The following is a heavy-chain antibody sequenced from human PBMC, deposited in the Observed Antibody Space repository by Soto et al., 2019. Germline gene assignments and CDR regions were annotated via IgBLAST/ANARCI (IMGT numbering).Heavy chain of an antibody. CDR3: ATNGGYYDTSGPKYFQY. V-gene: IGHV4-31*03. D-gene: IGHD3-22*01. CDR1: GGSLSSGGYY. Sequence: LSLTCTVSGGSLSSGGYYWSWIRQFPGKGLECIGYIYHSGSTYYSPSLKSRVTMSVDTSKNQFSLKLSSVTAADTAVYYCATNGGYYDTSGPKYFQYWGQGTLVTVSS. J-gene: IGHJ1*01. CDR2: IYHSGST.